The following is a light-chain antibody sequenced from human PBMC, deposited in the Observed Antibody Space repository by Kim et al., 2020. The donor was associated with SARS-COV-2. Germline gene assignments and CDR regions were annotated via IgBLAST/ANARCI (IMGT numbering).Light chain of an antibody. CDR3: QQYGSSPYT. CDR2: VAS. J-gene: IGKJ2*01. V-gene: IGKV3-20*01. Sequence: LSPGESATLSCRASQSVDSNYLAWFQQKPGQAPRLLIYVASSRATGIPDRFSGSGSGTDFTLTISRLEPEDFAVYYCQQYGSSPYTFGQGTKLEIK. CDR1: QSVDSNY.